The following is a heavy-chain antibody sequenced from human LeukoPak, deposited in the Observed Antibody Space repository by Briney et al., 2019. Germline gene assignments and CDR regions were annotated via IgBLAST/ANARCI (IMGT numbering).Heavy chain of an antibody. V-gene: IGHV4-59*12. CDR2: IYYSGST. D-gene: IGHD1-26*01. J-gene: IGHJ4*02. CDR3: ARGREWELRGGLRRPQYYFDY. CDR1: GGSISSDY. Sequence: SETLSLTCTVSGGSISSDYWSWIRQPPGKGLEWIGYIYYSGSTNYNPSLTSRVTISVDTSKNQFSLRLSSVTAADTAVYYCARGREWELRGGLRRPQYYFDYWGQGTLVTVSS.